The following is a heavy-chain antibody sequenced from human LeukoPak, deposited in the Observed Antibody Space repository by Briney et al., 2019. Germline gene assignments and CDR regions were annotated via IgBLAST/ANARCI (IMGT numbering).Heavy chain of an antibody. J-gene: IGHJ4*02. CDR2: IYSGGST. D-gene: IGHD3-10*01. CDR1: GFTVSSNY. Sequence: PGGSLRPSCAASGFTVSSNYMSWVRQAPGKGLEWVSVIYSGGSTYYADSVKGRFTISRDNSKNTLYLQMNSLRAEDTAVYYCAKDIPHITMLRGASLFLGYWGQGTLVTVSS. CDR3: AKDIPHITMLRGASLFLGY. V-gene: IGHV3-66*01.